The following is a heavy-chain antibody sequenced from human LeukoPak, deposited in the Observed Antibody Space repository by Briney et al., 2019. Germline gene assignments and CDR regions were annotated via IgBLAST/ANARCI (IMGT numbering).Heavy chain of an antibody. D-gene: IGHD7-27*01. V-gene: IGHV3-7*01. CDR3: ARADWGSVAN. Sequence: PGGSLRLSCAASGFTFSSYAMSWVRQAPGKGLEWVANMNQEGSEKYYVDSAKGRFTISRDNAKNTLYLEMNSLEGEDTAVYYCARADWGSVANWGQGTLVTVSS. J-gene: IGHJ4*02. CDR2: MNQEGSEK. CDR1: GFTFSSYA.